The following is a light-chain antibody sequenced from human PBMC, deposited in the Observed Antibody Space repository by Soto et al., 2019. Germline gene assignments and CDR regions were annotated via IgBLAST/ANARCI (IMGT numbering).Light chain of an antibody. CDR2: GAS. CDR1: QSVSSN. Sequence: EIVMTQSPATLSVSPGERATLSCRASQSVSSNLAWYQQKPGQAPRLLIYGASTRATGIPARFSGSGSGTEFTLTISSLQSEDFAVYYCQQKFTFGPGTKVYIK. J-gene: IGKJ3*01. V-gene: IGKV3-15*01. CDR3: QQKFT.